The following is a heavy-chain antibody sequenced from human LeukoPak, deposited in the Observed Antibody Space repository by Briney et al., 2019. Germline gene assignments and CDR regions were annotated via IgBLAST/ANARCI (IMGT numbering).Heavy chain of an antibody. CDR2: ISHSGST. D-gene: IGHD3-22*01. V-gene: IGHV4-34*01. J-gene: IGHJ4*02. CDR1: GGSFSDYF. CDR3: ARDQGYYDSSGYIDY. Sequence: PSETLSLTCAVYGGSFSDYFWSWIRQPPGKGLEWIGEISHSGSTTYNPSLRSRVTISGDTSKKQFSLKLSSVTAADTAVYYCARDQGYYDSSGYIDYWGQGTLVTVSS.